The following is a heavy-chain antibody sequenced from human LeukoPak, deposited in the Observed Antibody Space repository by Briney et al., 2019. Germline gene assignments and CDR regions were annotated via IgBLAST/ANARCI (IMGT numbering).Heavy chain of an antibody. J-gene: IGHJ3*02. V-gene: IGHV1-69*05. CDR2: IIPIFGTA. Sequence: GASVKVSCKASGYTFTSYDINWVRQAPGQGLEWMGRIIPIFGTANYAQKFQGRVTITTDESTSPAYMELSSLRSEDTAVYYCARGATGGAFDIWGQGTMVTVSS. CDR3: ARGATGGAFDI. D-gene: IGHD3-10*01. CDR1: GYTFTSYD.